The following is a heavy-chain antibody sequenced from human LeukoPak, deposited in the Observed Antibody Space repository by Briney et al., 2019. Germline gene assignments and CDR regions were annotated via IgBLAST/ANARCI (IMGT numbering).Heavy chain of an antibody. CDR3: ARGGVVQYSNFDY. CDR1: GSTVSSNY. D-gene: IGHD2-15*01. J-gene: IGHJ4*02. V-gene: IGHV3-53*01. Sequence: GGSLRLSCAASGSTVSSNYMSWVRQAPGKGLEWASVIYSGGSTYYADSVKGRFTISRDSSKNTLYLQMNSLRAEDTAVYYCARGGVVQYSNFDYWGQGTLVTVSS. CDR2: IYSGGST.